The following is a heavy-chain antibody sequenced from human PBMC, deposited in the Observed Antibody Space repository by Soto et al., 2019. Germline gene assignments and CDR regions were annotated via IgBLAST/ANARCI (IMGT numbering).Heavy chain of an antibody. J-gene: IGHJ6*02. CDR1: GYTFTSYG. V-gene: IGHV1-18*01. CDR3: ARSGYSSSWYVTAYYYYYGMDV. D-gene: IGHD6-13*01. CDR2: ISAYNGNT. Sequence: GASVKVSCKASGYTFTSYGISWVRQAPGQGLEWMGWISAYNGNTNYAQKLQGRVTMTTDTSTSTAYMELRSLRSDDTAVYYCARSGYSSSWYVTAYYYYYGMDVWGQGTTVTVSS.